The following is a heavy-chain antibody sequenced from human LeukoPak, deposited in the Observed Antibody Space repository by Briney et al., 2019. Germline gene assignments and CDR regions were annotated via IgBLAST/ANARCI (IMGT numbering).Heavy chain of an antibody. V-gene: IGHV4-59*11. CDR2: IHSSGST. Sequence: SETLSLTCAVFNGSIRSRFWTWVRQPPGRGLEWIGNIHSSGSTNYNPSLKSRVTMSLDTSKNQFSLKLTSVTAADTAIFYCARLRPLLDQLLFFALDSWGQGTLVTVSS. CDR1: NGSIRSRF. CDR3: ARLRPLLDQLLFFALDS. J-gene: IGHJ4*02. D-gene: IGHD4-23*01.